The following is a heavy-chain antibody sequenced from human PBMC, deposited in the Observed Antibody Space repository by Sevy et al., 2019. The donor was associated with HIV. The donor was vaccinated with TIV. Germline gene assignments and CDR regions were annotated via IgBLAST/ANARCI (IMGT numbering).Heavy chain of an antibody. CDR2: ISGSDDST. J-gene: IGHJ3*02. D-gene: IGHD2-15*01. Sequence: GGSLRLSCAASGFTFSSYAMNWVRQAPGKGLQWVSAISGSDDSTYYADSVKGRFTISRDNSKNTLYLQMNSLRAEDTAVYYCAQDTVVLVGDAFDIWGQGTMVTVSS. CDR1: GFTFSSYA. CDR3: AQDTVVLVGDAFDI. V-gene: IGHV3-23*01.